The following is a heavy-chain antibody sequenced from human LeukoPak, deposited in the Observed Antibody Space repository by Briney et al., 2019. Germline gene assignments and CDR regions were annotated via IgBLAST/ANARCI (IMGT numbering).Heavy chain of an antibody. CDR1: GYTFTGYY. J-gene: IGHJ4*02. Sequence: ASVKVSCKASGYTFTGYYMHWVRQAPGQGLEWMGWINPNSGGTSYAQKFQGRVTMTRDTSISTAYMELTRLTSDNTAVYYCAKDREGIVVVIGDWGQGTLVTVSS. CDR3: AKDREGIVVVIGD. V-gene: IGHV1-2*02. CDR2: INPNSGGT. D-gene: IGHD2-21*01.